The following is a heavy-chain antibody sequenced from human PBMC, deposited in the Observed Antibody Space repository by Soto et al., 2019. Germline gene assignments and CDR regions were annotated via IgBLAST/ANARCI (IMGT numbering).Heavy chain of an antibody. D-gene: IGHD2-21*02. V-gene: IGHV4-61*08. J-gene: IGHJ6*02. Sequence: SETLSLTCTVSGSSISSGDYYWSWNRQPPGEGLEWIGYIYYSGSTNYNPSLKSRVTISVDTSKNQFSLKLSSVTAADTAVYYIARVGGGGGNSIYYYGMCVWGQGTTVTVS. CDR1: GSSISSGDYY. CDR2: IYYSGST. CDR3: ARVGGGGGNSIYYYGMCV.